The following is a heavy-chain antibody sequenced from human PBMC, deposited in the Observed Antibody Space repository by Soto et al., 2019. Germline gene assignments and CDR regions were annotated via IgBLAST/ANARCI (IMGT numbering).Heavy chain of an antibody. CDR1: DGSVSSGNCY. Sequence: VQLQESGPGLVKPSETLSLTCTVSDGSVSSGNCYWSWIRKPPGKGLEWIGYIYYSGSTNYNPSLKSRVTISVDTSKNQFSLKLNSVTAADTAVYYCASYSRGWYDVSYWGQGTLVTVSS. D-gene: IGHD6-19*01. J-gene: IGHJ4*02. V-gene: IGHV4-61*01. CDR2: IYYSGST. CDR3: ASYSRGWYDVSY.